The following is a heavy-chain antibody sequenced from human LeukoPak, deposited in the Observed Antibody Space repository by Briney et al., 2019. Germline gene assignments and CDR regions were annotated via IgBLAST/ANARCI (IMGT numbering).Heavy chain of an antibody. CDR2: IYYSGST. V-gene: IGHV4-39*02. Sequence: SETLSLTCTVSGGSISSSSYYWGWIRQPPGKGLEWIGSIYYSGSTYYSPSLKSRVTISVDTSKNQFSLKLSSVAAADTAVYYCARDGEVAGTGGFDYWGQGTLVTVSS. J-gene: IGHJ4*02. D-gene: IGHD6-19*01. CDR1: GGSISSSSYY. CDR3: ARDGEVAGTGGFDY.